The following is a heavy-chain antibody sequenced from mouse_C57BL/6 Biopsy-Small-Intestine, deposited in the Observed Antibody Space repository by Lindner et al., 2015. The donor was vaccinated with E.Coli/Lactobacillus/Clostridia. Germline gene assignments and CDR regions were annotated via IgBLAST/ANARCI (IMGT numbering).Heavy chain of an antibody. J-gene: IGHJ2*01. V-gene: IGHV1-39*01. CDR2: IDPYYGNA. Sequence: VQLQESGAELVQPGTSVKISCKATGYSFTGYNINWVKQSHGKSLEWIGNIDPYYGNANYNQKFKGKATLTVDKSSSTAYMQLNSLTSEDSAVYYCAREELPYYFDYWGQGTTLTVSS. CDR3: AREELPYYFDY. CDR1: GYSFTGYN.